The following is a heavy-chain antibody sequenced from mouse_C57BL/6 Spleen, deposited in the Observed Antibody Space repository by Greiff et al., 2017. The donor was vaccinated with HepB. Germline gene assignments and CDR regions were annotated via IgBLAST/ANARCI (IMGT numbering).Heavy chain of an antibody. D-gene: IGHD1-1*01. CDR3: ALITTVVATDYAMDY. CDR1: GYTFTSYG. V-gene: IGHV1-58*01. CDR2: IYIGNGYT. Sequence: VQLQQSGAELVRPGSSVKMSCKTSGYTFTSYGINWVKQRPGQGLEWIGYIYIGNGYTEYNEKFKGKATLTSDTSSSTAYMQLSSLTSEDSAIYFCALITTVVATDYAMDYWGQGTSVTVSS. J-gene: IGHJ4*01.